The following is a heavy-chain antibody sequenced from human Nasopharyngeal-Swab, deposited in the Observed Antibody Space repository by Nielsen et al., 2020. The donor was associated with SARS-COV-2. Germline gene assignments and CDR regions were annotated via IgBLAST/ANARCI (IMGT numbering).Heavy chain of an antibody. V-gene: IGHV3-74*01. CDR2: INIDGSRT. CDR1: GFTFTNYW. J-gene: IGHJ3*01. Sequence: GESLKISCAVSGFTFTNYWMHWVRRTPGKGLVWVSRINIDGSRTGYADSVKGRFTISRDNAKNTLFLQMNSLRAEDTAVYYCARVLDYYDSSGYDTWDVFALWGQGTVVTVSS. CDR3: ARVLDYYDSSGYDTWDVFAL. D-gene: IGHD3-22*01.